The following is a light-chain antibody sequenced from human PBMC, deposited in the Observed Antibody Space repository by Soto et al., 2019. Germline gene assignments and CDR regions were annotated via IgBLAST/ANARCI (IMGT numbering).Light chain of an antibody. CDR3: QQLQRTPFT. J-gene: IGKJ3*01. V-gene: IGKV1-9*01. CDR1: QDISRY. CDR2: GAS. Sequence: QLTQSPSSLSASVGDRVTITCRASQDISRYLAWYQQRAGKAPKLLIYGASTLQSGVPSRFSGSGSGTEFTLTISSLQPEDFATYHCQQLQRTPFTFGPGTTVDL.